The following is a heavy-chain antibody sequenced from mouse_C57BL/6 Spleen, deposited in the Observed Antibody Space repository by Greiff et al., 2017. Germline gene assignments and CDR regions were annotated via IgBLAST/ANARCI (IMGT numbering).Heavy chain of an antibody. CDR3: ARDGTAQASWFAY. CDR2: ISDGGSYT. CDR1: GFTFSSYA. D-gene: IGHD3-2*02. J-gene: IGHJ3*01. Sequence: EVQGVESGGGLVKPGGSLKLSCAASGFTFSSYAMSWVRQTPEKRLEWVATISDGGSYTYYPDNVKGRFTISRDNAKNNLYLKMSHLKSEDTAMYYWARDGTAQASWFAYWGQGTLVTVSA. V-gene: IGHV5-4*01.